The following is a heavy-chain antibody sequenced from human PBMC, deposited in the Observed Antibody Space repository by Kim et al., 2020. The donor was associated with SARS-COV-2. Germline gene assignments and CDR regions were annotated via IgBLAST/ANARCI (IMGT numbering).Heavy chain of an antibody. CDR1: GYTFTSYG. CDR3: ARDRGKLVGATPGAFDI. CDR2: ISAYNGNT. V-gene: IGHV1-18*01. Sequence: ASVKVSCKASGYTFTSYGISWVRQAPGQGLEWMGWISAYNGNTNYAQKLQGRVTMTTDTSTSTAYMELRSLRSDDTAVYYCARDRGKLVGATPGAFDIWGQGTMVTVSS. D-gene: IGHD1-26*01. J-gene: IGHJ3*02.